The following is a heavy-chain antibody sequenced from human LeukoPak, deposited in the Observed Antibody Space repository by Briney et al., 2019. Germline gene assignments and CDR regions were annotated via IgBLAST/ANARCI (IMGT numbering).Heavy chain of an antibody. J-gene: IGHJ6*03. CDR3: AKVGPEYYYYMDV. CDR1: GFTFSSYA. D-gene: IGHD1-14*01. Sequence: PGGSLRLSCAASGFTFSSYAMHWVRQAPGKGLEWVAVISYDGSNKYYADSVKGRFTISRDNSKNTLYLQMNSLRAEDTAVYYCAKVGPEYYYYMDVWGKGTTVTVSS. V-gene: IGHV3-30*04. CDR2: ISYDGSNK.